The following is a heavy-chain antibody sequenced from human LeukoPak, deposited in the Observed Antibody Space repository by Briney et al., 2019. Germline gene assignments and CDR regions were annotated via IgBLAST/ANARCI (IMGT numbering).Heavy chain of an antibody. V-gene: IGHV1-69*13. CDR1: GGTFSSYA. J-gene: IGHJ4*02. CDR3: ARDSAGYDFWSGYYGY. CDR2: IIPIFGTA. D-gene: IGHD3-3*01. Sequence: GASVKVSCKASGGTFSSYAISWVRQAPGQGLEWMGGIIPIFGTANYAQKFQGRVTITADESTSTAYMELSSLRSEDTAVYYCARDSAGYDFWSGYYGYWGQGTLVTVSS.